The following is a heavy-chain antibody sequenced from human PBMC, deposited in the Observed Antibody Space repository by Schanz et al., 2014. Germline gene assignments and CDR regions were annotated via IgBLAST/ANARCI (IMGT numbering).Heavy chain of an antibody. J-gene: IGHJ6*02. D-gene: IGHD1-26*01. CDR3: ARGLIVGDGQHFYVSYGLDV. CDR2: IRQDVRAK. Sequence: EVQLVESGGGLIQPGGSLRLSCAASGFNFSSHWMTWVRQAPGRGLEWVANIRQDVRAKYYVDSVKGRFTISRDNIASSLFLQMNSLRAEDSAVYYCARGLIVGDGQHFYVSYGLDVWGQGTTVTVSS. V-gene: IGHV3-7*01. CDR1: GFNFSSHW.